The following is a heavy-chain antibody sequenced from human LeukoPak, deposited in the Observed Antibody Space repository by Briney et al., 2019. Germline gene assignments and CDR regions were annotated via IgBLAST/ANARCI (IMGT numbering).Heavy chain of an antibody. CDR3: ARGPTDMDFDY. CDR2: INPSDGTT. CDR1: GYTFTKSYY. J-gene: IGHJ4*02. Sequence: ASVKVSCKSSGYTFTKSYYIHWVRQAPGQGLEWMGIINPSDGTTFYAQKFQGRVTLTRDTSTNTVFMELSSLRSDDTAVFYCARGPTDMDFDYWGQGSLVTVSS. V-gene: IGHV1-46*01.